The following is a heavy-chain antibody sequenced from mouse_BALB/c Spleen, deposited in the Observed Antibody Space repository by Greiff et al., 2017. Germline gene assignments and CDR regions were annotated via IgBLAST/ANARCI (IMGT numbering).Heavy chain of an antibody. V-gene: IGHV1-26*01. CDR1: GYTFTDYY. Sequence: VQLQQSGPELVKPGASVKISCKASGYTFTDYYMNWVKRSHGKSLEWIGLVNPNNGGTSYNQKFKGKATLTVDKSSSTAYMELRSLTSEDSAVYWGFAYWGQGTLVTVSA. CDR3: FAY. CDR2: VNPNNGGT. J-gene: IGHJ3*01.